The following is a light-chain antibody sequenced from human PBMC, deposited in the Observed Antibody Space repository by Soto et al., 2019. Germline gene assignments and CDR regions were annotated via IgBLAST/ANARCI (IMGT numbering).Light chain of an antibody. Sequence: DIQMTQSPSSLSASVGYRVTITCRASQRISNYLNWYQQRPWRPPKLLIYAASGLQSGVQSRFSGSESGKDYTITISSLQPEECSTYYCQHTYSTPRTFGQGTKVEFK. CDR3: QHTYSTPRT. CDR1: QRISNY. CDR2: AAS. J-gene: IGKJ1*01. V-gene: IGKV1-39*01.